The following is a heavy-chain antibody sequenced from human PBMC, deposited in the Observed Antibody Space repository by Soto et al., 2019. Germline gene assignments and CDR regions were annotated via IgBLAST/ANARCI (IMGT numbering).Heavy chain of an antibody. Sequence: GGSLRLSCAASGFTFSSYSMNWVRQAPGKGLEWVSYISSSSSTIYYADSVKGRFTISRDNAKNSLYLQMNSLRAEDTAVYYCASVMAHLGELVPFDYWGQGTLVTVSS. CDR3: ASVMAHLGELVPFDY. CDR1: GFTFSSYS. V-gene: IGHV3-48*01. D-gene: IGHD3-16*01. CDR2: ISSSSSTI. J-gene: IGHJ4*02.